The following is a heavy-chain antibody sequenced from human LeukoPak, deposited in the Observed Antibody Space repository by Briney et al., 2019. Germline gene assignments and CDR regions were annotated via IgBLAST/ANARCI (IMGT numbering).Heavy chain of an antibody. J-gene: IGHJ4*02. CDR3: ARPLQGIVGATGFDY. Sequence: GESLKISCQGSEYSFATYWIAWLRQMPGKGLEWMGIIYPSDSDTRYSPSFQGQVTISADKSIKTAYLQWSSLKASDTAMYYCARPLQGIVGATGFDYWGQGTLITVSS. D-gene: IGHD1-26*01. V-gene: IGHV5-51*01. CDR1: EYSFATYW. CDR2: IYPSDSDT.